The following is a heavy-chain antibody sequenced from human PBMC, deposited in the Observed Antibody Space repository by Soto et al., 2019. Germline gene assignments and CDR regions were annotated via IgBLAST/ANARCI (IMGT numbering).Heavy chain of an antibody. CDR3: AKDPRYYYDSSGYYDY. Sequence: GGSLRLCCAASGFTFSRYAMTWVLQAPGKGLEWVSAISGSGGSTYYADSVEGRFTISRDNSKNTLYLQMNSLRAEDTAVYYCAKDPRYYYDSSGYYDYWGQGTLVTVSS. J-gene: IGHJ4*02. CDR2: ISGSGGST. V-gene: IGHV3-23*01. CDR1: GFTFSRYA. D-gene: IGHD3-22*01.